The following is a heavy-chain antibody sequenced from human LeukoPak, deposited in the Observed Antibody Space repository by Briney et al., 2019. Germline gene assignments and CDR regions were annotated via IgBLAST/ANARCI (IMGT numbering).Heavy chain of an antibody. CDR3: ARDRWNCSGGSCYLGLNDY. J-gene: IGHJ4*02. Sequence: SVKVSCKASGGTFSSYAISWVRQAPGQGLEWMGGIIPIFGTANCAQKFQGRVTITTDESTSTAYMELSSLRSEDTAVYYCARDRWNCSGGSCYLGLNDYWGQGTLVTVSS. CDR1: GGTFSSYA. CDR2: IIPIFGTA. D-gene: IGHD2-15*01. V-gene: IGHV1-69*05.